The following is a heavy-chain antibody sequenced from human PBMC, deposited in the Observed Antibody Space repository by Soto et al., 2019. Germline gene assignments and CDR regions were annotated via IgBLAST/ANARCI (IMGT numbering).Heavy chain of an antibody. J-gene: IGHJ6*03. D-gene: IGHD6-19*01. CDR1: GYNFVSYG. CDR3: ARAPKDGSGWNDYYYHYTEV. V-gene: IGHV1-18*01. Sequence: ASVKVSCKASGYNFVSYGFNWVRQAPGQGLEWMGWISAYNGYTKYTQKLQGRVTMTTDTSTSTAYMELRSLNSDDTAVYYCARAPKDGSGWNDYYYHYTEVWAKGTTVTVSS. CDR2: ISAYNGYT.